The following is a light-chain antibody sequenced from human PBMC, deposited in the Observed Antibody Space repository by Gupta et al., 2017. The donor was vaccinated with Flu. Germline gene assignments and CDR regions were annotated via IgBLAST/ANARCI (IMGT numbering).Light chain of an antibody. V-gene: IGLV7-46*01. CDR1: TGAGTSGHY. Sequence: GTTTPTCASSTGAGTSGHYPYWRQQKPAHDHRRLIYDTSNTAASTRDRFSGSGSGGKAALTLAGAQTEDEDNYYFSLSHSGSWVFGGGTKLTVL. CDR2: DTS. CDR3: SLSHSGSWV. J-gene: IGLJ3*02.